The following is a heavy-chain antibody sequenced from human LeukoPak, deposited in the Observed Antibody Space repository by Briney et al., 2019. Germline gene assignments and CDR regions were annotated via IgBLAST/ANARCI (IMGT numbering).Heavy chain of an antibody. CDR3: ARPGCSSTSCYQADY. CDR2: IFYSGST. V-gene: IGHV4-59*08. CDR1: GGSMNNYY. D-gene: IGHD2-2*01. Sequence: SETLSLTCTVSGGSMNNYYWNWIRQPPGKGLEWIGSIFYSGSTNYNPSLKSRVTISIDTSKNQFSLKLSSVTAADTAVYYCARPGCSSTSCYQADYWGQGTLVTVSS. J-gene: IGHJ4*02.